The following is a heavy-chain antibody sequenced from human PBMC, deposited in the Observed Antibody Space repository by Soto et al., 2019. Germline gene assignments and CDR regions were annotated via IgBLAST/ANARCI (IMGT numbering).Heavy chain of an antibody. Sequence: GGSLRLSCAASGFTFSSYAMSWVRQAPGKGLEWVSAISGSGGSTYYADSVKGRFTISRDNSKNTLYLQMNSLRAEDTAVYYCAKDLSPYYGTKGNYYYGMDVWGQGTTVTVSS. CDR3: AKDLSPYYGTKGNYYYGMDV. CDR2: ISGSGGST. D-gene: IGHD3-10*01. V-gene: IGHV3-23*01. CDR1: GFTFSSYA. J-gene: IGHJ6*02.